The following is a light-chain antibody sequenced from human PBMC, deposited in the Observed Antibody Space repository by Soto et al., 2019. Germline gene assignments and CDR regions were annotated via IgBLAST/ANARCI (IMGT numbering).Light chain of an antibody. J-gene: IGKJ4*01. Sequence: EIVMTQSPATLSVSPGERATLSCRASQSVSSYLAWYQQKPGQAPRLLIYDASNGATGIPARFSGSGSGTDFTLTISSLEPEDFAVYYCQQRSNWPTFGGGTKVDIK. V-gene: IGKV3-11*01. CDR2: DAS. CDR3: QQRSNWPT. CDR1: QSVSSY.